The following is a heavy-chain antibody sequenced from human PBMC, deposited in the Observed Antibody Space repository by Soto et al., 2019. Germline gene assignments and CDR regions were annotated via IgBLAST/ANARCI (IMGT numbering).Heavy chain of an antibody. CDR3: AREYCSGGSCHEHAFDI. CDR1: GGTFSSYA. CDR2: IIPIFGTA. Sequence: SVKVSCKASGGTFSSYAISWVRQAPGQGLEWMGGIIPIFGTANYAQKFQGRVTITADESTSTAYMELSSLRSEDTAVYYCAREYCSGGSCHEHAFDIWGQGTMVTVS. V-gene: IGHV1-69*13. J-gene: IGHJ3*02. D-gene: IGHD2-15*01.